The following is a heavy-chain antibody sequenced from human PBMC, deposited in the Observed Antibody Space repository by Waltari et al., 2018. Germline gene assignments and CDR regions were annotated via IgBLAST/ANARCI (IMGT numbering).Heavy chain of an antibody. V-gene: IGHV4-34*01. J-gene: IGHJ4*02. CDR3: ARREDYYDSGGFLPL. CDR1: GGSFSGYY. D-gene: IGHD3-22*01. CDR2: INHSRST. Sequence: QVQLQQWGAGLLKPSETLSLTCAVYGGSFSGYYWSWIRQPPGKGLEWIGEINHSRSTNYSPSLMSRVTISIYTSKNQFSLKLTSVTAADTAEYYCARREDYYDSGGFLPLWGQGTLVTVSS.